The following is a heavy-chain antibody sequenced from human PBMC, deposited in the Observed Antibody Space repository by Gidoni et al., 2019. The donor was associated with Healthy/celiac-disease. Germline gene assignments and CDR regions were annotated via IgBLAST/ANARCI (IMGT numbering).Heavy chain of an antibody. CDR2: IKSKTDGGTT. D-gene: IGHD3-10*01. J-gene: IGHJ6*02. Sequence: EVQLVESGGGLVKPGGSLRLSCAASGFTFSNAWMSWVRQAPGKGLEWVGRIKSKTDGGTTDYAAPVKGRFTISRDDSKNTLYLQMNSLKTEDTAVYYCTTGPVRITMVRGTYYYYGMDVWGQGTTVTVSS. CDR1: GFTFSNAW. CDR3: TTGPVRITMVRGTYYYYGMDV. V-gene: IGHV3-15*01.